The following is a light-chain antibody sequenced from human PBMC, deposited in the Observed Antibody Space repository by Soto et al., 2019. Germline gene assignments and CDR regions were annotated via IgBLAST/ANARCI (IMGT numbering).Light chain of an antibody. CDR3: QHYDTSLWT. J-gene: IGKJ1*01. V-gene: IGKV3-20*01. Sequence: EIVFAQSPGTLSLSPGERATLSCRASQGASSSYLAWYQQKPGQAPRLLIYGASSRAAGIPDRFSGSGSGTDFSLTISRLEPEDFAEYYCQHYDTSLWTFGQGTKVDIK. CDR2: GAS. CDR1: QGASSSY.